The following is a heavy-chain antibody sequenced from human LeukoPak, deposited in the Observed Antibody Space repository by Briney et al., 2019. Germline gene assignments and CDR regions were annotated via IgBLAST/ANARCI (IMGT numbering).Heavy chain of an antibody. V-gene: IGHV1-69*13. J-gene: IGHJ6*03. CDR1: GGTFSSYP. D-gene: IGHD1-26*01. CDR2: IIPIFGTA. CDR3: ARGGIVGSIKDFYYMDV. Sequence: SVKVSCKASGGTFSSYPISWVRQAPGQGLEWMGGIIPIFGTADYAQKFQGRVTITADESTSTAYMELSSLTSDDTAVYYCARGGIVGSIKDFYYMDVWGKGTTVTISS.